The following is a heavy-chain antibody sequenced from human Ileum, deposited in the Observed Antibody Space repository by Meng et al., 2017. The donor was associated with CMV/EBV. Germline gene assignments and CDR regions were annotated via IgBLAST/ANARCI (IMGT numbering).Heavy chain of an antibody. CDR2: ISFDGTIE. Sequence: GESLKISCAASGFSFTRAGMHWVRQAPGRGLEWGTFISFDGTIEYYEDSVKGRFTISRDNSRNTLYLQMNSLRVEDTAVYYCTKDKGLRYLEWLGGRGQGTLVTVSS. CDR3: TKDKGLRYLEWLGG. J-gene: IGHJ4*02. V-gene: IGHV3-30*02. CDR1: GFSFTRAG. D-gene: IGHD3-3*01.